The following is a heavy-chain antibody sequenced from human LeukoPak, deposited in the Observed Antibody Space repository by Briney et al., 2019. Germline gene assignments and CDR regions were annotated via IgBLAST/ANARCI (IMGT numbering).Heavy chain of an antibody. D-gene: IGHD6-13*01. V-gene: IGHV1-24*01. CDR3: ATDRRIAAANFDY. CDR2: FDLEDGET. J-gene: IGHJ4*02. Sequence: ASVTVSCKVSGYTLTELSMHWVRQAPGKGLEWMGGFDLEDGETIYAQKFQGRVTMTEDTSTDTAYMELSSLRSEDTAVYYCATDRRIAAANFDYWGQGTLVTVSS. CDR1: GYTLTELS.